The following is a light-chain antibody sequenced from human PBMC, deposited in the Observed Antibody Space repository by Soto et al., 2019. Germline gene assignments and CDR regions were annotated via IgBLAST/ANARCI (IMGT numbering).Light chain of an antibody. CDR3: CSYAGSFV. J-gene: IGLJ2*01. V-gene: IGLV2-14*01. CDR1: SFDVGRYNY. CDR2: EVN. Sequence: QSVLTQPASVSGSPGQTITISCAGTSFDVGRYNYVSWYRQHPGEAPKLMIFEVNNRPSGVSNRFSGSKSGNTASLTISGLQADDEADYYCCSYAGSFVFGGGTKLTVL.